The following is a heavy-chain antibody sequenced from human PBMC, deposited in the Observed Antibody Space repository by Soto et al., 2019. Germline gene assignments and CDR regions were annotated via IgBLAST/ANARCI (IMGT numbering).Heavy chain of an antibody. D-gene: IGHD1-26*01. Sequence: EVQLLESGGGLVQPGGSLRLSCAASGFTFSSYAMRWVRQAPGKGLEWVSAISGSGGSMYYADSVKGRFTISRDNSKITLYLQMNSLRAEDTAVYYCARRGSGSYYDYWGQGTLVTVSS. CDR2: ISGSGGSM. V-gene: IGHV3-23*01. CDR1: GFTFSSYA. CDR3: ARRGSGSYYDY. J-gene: IGHJ4*02.